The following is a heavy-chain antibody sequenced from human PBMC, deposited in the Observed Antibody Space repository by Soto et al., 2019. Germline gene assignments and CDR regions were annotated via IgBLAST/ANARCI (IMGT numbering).Heavy chain of an antibody. D-gene: IGHD4-17*01. J-gene: IGHJ6*03. Sequence: QLQLQESGPGLVKPSETLSLTCTLSDNINGHYGVWIRQPPGKGLEWIGSVYYSGSTYYTAPLRGRATLSIDTSNSQFSLRLTSVTAADTAVYYCARATSYDGDSVTNYYMDIWGKGTAVTVSS. CDR1: DNINGHY. CDR3: ARATSYDGDSVTNYYMDI. CDR2: VYYSGST. V-gene: IGHV4-39*01.